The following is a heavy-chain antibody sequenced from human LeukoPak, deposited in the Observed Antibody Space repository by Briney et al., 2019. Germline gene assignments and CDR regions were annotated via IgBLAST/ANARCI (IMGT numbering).Heavy chain of an antibody. CDR1: GFTVSSNY. J-gene: IGHJ4*02. CDR2: IYSGGST. V-gene: IGHV3-66*01. CDR3: ARDHYDILTGYYSGYFDY. Sequence: GGSLRLSCAASGFTVSSNYMSWVRQAPGKGLEWASVIYSGGSTYYADSVKGRFTISRDNSKNTLYLQMNSLRAEDTAVYYCARDHYDILTGYYSGYFDYWGQGTLVTVSS. D-gene: IGHD3-9*01.